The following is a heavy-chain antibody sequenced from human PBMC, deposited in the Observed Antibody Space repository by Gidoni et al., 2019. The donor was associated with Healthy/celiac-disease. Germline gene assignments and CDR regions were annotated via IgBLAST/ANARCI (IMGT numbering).Heavy chain of an antibody. Sequence: QVQLQESGPGLVKPSETLSLTRSVSGGSFSSYYWSWIRQPPGKGRERIGYIYYSENTNSNPTRKIRVNISVDTTKNQCHLKLSSVTAADTAVYDCARNERRYSSSDYWGQGTLVTVS. D-gene: IGHD6-6*01. CDR1: GGSFSSYY. CDR3: ARNERRYSSSDY. V-gene: IGHV4-59*08. J-gene: IGHJ4*02. CDR2: IYYSENT.